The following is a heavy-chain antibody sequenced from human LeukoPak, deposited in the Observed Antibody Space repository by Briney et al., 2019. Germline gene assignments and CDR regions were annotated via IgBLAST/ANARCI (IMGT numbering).Heavy chain of an antibody. D-gene: IGHD3-22*01. CDR1: GYTFTSYG. CDR2: INPNSGGT. Sequence: ASVKVSCKASGYTFTSYGISWVRQAPGQGLEWMGWINPNSGGTNYAQKFQGWVTMTRDTSISTAYMELSRLRSDDTAVYYCARGSLMYYYDSSGYYYDYWGQGTLVTVSS. V-gene: IGHV1-2*04. CDR3: ARGSLMYYYDSSGYYYDY. J-gene: IGHJ4*02.